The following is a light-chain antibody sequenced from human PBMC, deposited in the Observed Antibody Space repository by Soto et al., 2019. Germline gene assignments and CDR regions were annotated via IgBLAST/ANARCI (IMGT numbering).Light chain of an antibody. J-gene: IGKJ1*01. CDR3: QQYNNWPRT. V-gene: IGKV3-15*01. CDR2: GAS. CDR1: QSGRSN. Sequence: EIVMTQSPATLSVSPGERATLSCRASQSGRSNLGWYQQKSGQAPRLLIYGASTRATGIPARFSGSGSVTEFTLIISSLQSEDFAEYYCQQYNNWPRTFGQGTKVEIK.